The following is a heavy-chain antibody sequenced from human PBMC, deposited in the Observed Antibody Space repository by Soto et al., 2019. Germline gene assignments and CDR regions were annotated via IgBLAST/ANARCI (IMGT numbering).Heavy chain of an antibody. D-gene: IGHD3-22*01. J-gene: IGHJ6*02. V-gene: IGHV3-30-3*01. CDR3: ARGETTMIVVAPWYYGMDV. CDR2: ISYDGSNK. CDR1: GFTFSSYA. Sequence: GGSLRLSCAASGFTFSSYAMHWVRQAPGKGLEWVAVISYDGSNKYYADSVKGRFTISRDNSKNTLYLQMNSLRAEDTAVYYCARGETTMIVVAPWYYGMDVWGQGTTVTVSS.